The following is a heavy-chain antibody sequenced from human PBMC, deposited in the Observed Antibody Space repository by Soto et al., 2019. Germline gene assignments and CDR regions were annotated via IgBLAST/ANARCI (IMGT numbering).Heavy chain of an antibody. D-gene: IGHD2-15*01. CDR3: ARDRYCSGGSCYYYYYGMDV. J-gene: IGHJ6*02. Sequence: QVQLVESGGGVVQPGRSLRLSCAASGFTFSSYAMHWVRQAPGKGLEWVAVISYDGSNKYYADSVKGRFTISRDNSKNTLYLQMNSLRDEDKAVYYCARDRYCSGGSCYYYYYGMDVWGQGTTVTVSS. CDR1: GFTFSSYA. CDR2: ISYDGSNK. V-gene: IGHV3-30-3*01.